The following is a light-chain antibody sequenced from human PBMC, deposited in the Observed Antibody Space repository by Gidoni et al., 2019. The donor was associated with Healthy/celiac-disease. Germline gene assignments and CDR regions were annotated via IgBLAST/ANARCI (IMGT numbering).Light chain of an antibody. CDR3: QQYNNWPPRYT. V-gene: IGKV3-15*01. CDR1: QSVSSN. J-gene: IGKJ2*01. CDR2: GAS. Sequence: DIAITQCPSTLSVAPGESATISCRASQSVSSNLDWYQQKPGQAPRLLIFGASTRATGIPARFSGSGSGTEFTLTISSLKSEDVAVYYGQQYNNWPPRYTFGQGTKLEIK.